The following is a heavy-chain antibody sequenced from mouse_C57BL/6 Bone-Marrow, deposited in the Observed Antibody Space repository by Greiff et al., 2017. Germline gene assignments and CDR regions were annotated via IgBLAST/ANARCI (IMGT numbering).Heavy chain of an antibody. CDR3: ARGRLGRCWFAY. D-gene: IGHD4-1*01. CDR2: INPSSGYP. V-gene: IGHV1-4*01. Sequence: VKLMESGAELARPGASVKMSCKASGYTFTSYTMHWVNQRPGQGLEWIGYINPSSGYPKYNQKFKDKATLTADKSSSTAYMQLSSLTSEDSAVYYCARGRLGRCWFAYWGQGTLVTVSA. CDR1: GYTFTSYT. J-gene: IGHJ3*01.